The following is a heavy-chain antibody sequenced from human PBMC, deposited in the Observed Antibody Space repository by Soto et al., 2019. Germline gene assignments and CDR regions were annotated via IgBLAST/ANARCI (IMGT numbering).Heavy chain of an antibody. Sequence: SETLSLTCSVSGGSISPYYWSWIRQPAGKGLEWIGHMYHGGRTNYSPSLKSRVTMSLDSSKNQFSLNLSSVTAADTAVYFCARDPGYCTNGVCPIFDFWGQGVLVTVSS. J-gene: IGHJ4*02. CDR3: ARDPGYCTNGVCPIFDF. CDR1: GGSISPYY. CDR2: MYHGGRT. V-gene: IGHV4-4*07. D-gene: IGHD2-8*01.